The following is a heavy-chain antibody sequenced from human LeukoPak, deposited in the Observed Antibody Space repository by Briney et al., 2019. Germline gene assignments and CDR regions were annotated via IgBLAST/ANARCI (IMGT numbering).Heavy chain of an antibody. V-gene: IGHV3-30*02. CDR2: IRYDGSNK. J-gene: IGHJ4*02. CDR3: AKSSGSYPWYYFDY. Sequence: GGSLRLSCAASGFTFSSYGMHWVRQAPGKGLEWVAFIRYDGSNKYYADSVKGRFTISRDSSKNTLYLQMNNLRAEDTAVYYCAKSSGSYPWYYFDYWGQGTLVTVSS. D-gene: IGHD1-26*01. CDR1: GFTFSSYG.